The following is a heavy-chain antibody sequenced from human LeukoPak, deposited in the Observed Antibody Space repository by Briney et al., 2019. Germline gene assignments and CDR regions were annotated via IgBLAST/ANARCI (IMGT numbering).Heavy chain of an antibody. D-gene: IGHD1-1*01. CDR1: GYTFTSYG. CDR2: ISAYNGNT. V-gene: IGHV1-18*01. Sequence: GASVKVSCKASGYTFTSYGISWVRQAPGQGLEWMGWISAYNGNTNYAQKLQGRVTMTTDTSTSTAYMELRSLRSDDTAVYYCARVGYNWNDGATGKKYYFDYWGQGTLVTVSS. J-gene: IGHJ4*02. CDR3: ARVGYNWNDGATGKKYYFDY.